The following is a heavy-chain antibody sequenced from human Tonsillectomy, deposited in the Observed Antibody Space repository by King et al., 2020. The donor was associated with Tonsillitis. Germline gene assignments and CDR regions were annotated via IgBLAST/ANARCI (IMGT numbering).Heavy chain of an antibody. J-gene: IGHJ4*02. CDR2: ISAYNGNT. CDR3: ARAIITVTTAWSFDY. V-gene: IGHV1-18*01. CDR1: GYTFTSYG. Sequence: VQLVESGAEVKKPGASVKVSCKASGYTFTSYGISWVRQAPGQGLEWMGWISAYNGNTNYAQKLQGRVTMTTDTSTSTAYMELRSLRSDDTAVYYCARAIITVTTAWSFDYWGQGTLVTVSS. D-gene: IGHD4-17*01.